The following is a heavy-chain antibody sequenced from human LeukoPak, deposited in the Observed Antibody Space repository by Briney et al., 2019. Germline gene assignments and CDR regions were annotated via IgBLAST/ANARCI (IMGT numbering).Heavy chain of an antibody. CDR1: GVSIRSYY. J-gene: IGHJ5*02. D-gene: IGHD4-11*01. Sequence: PSETLSLTCTVSGVSIRSYYWNWIRQPPGKGLEWIGYIYYSGSADYNASLKSRVTISLDSSKNHFSLMLMFGTTADTAVYYYWRGHYSTPPWFDPWGPGTLVTVSS. CDR2: IYYSGSA. V-gene: IGHV4-59*01. CDR3: WRGHYSTPPWFDP.